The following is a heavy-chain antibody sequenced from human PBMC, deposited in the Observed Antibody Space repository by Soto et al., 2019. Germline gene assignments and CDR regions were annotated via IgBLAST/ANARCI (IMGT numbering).Heavy chain of an antibody. J-gene: IGHJ6*02. Sequence: GASVKVSCKVSGYTLTELSMHWVRQAPGKGLEWMGGFDPEDGETIYAQKFQGRVTMTEDTSTDTAYIELSSLRSDDTAVYYCARVEGTYGSGSYYPTDYYYYGMDVWGQGTTVTVSS. CDR3: ARVEGTYGSGSYYPTDYYYYGMDV. CDR1: GYTLTELS. D-gene: IGHD3-10*01. V-gene: IGHV1-24*01. CDR2: FDPEDGET.